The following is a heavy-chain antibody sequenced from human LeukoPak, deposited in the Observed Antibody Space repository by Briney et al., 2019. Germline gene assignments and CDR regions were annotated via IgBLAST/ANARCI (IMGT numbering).Heavy chain of an antibody. CDR3: ARDYSGSYYDY. CDR1: GFTFSSYS. D-gene: IGHD1-26*01. J-gene: IGHJ4*02. V-gene: IGHV3-21*01. CDR2: ISTSSTYI. Sequence: GGSLRLSCEASGFTFSSYSMNWVRQAPWKGLEWVSSISTSSTYIYYADSVKGRFTISRDSAKNSLYLQMNSLRAEDTAVYYCARDYSGSYYDYWGQGTQVTVSS.